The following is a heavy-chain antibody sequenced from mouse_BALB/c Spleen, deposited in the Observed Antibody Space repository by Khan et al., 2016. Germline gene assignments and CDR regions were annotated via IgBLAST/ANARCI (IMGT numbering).Heavy chain of an antibody. CDR1: GYTFTSYW. CDR2: IYPGDGDT. D-gene: IGHD2-14*01. J-gene: IGHJ4*01. Sequence: QVQLKESGAELARPGASVKLSCKASGYTFTSYWMQWVKQRPGQGLEWIGAIYPGDGDTRYPQKFKGKATLTADKSSSTAYMQLSSLASEDSAVYYCAPMGTDAMDYWGQGTSVTVSS. CDR3: APMGTDAMDY. V-gene: IGHV1-87*01.